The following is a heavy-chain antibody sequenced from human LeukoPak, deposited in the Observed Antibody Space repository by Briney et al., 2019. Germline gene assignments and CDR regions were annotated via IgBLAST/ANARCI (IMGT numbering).Heavy chain of an antibody. V-gene: IGHV1-18*01. CDR2: ISVYNGDT. D-gene: IGHD5-18*01. J-gene: IGHJ6*03. CDR3: ARDIKDTAIPYFYYFYMDV. Sequence: VASVKVSCKASGYTFTSYDISWVRQAPGQGLEWMGWISVYNGDTNYAQKLQGRVTMTTDTSTNTAYMELRSLRSDDTAVYYCARDIKDTAIPYFYYFYMDVWGEGTTVTVSS. CDR1: GYTFTSYD.